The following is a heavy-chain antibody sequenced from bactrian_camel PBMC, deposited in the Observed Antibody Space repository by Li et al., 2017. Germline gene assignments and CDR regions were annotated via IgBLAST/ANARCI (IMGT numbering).Heavy chain of an antibody. J-gene: IGHJ4*01. V-gene: IGHV3-2*01. D-gene: IGHD4*01. CDR3: VREKSTIVTMGDLQN. CDR2: IYADYGAT. CDR1: GFTFSNNI. Sequence: HVQLVESGGGMVQPGGSLRLSCAASGFTFSNNIISWVRQHPGKELEWVANIYADYGATHYADSVKGRFTISGDSAKNAVILQMNSLKPEDSAVYYCVREKSTIVTMGDLQNWGQGTQVTVS.